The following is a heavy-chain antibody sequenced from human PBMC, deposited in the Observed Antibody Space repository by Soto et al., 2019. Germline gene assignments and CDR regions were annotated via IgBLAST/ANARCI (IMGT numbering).Heavy chain of an antibody. Sequence: QVQLQESGPGLVKPSQTLSLTCTVSGGCISSGGYYWSWIRQHPGKVMEWIGYIYYSGSTYYNPSLKRRVTISVDTSKNQCSLKLSSVTAADTAVYYCAREVTVTTSDGGSGWTPWGQGTLVTVSS. CDR1: GGCISSGGYY. CDR2: IYYSGST. CDR3: AREVTVTTSDGGSGWTP. V-gene: IGHV4-31*03. D-gene: IGHD6-19*01. J-gene: IGHJ4*02.